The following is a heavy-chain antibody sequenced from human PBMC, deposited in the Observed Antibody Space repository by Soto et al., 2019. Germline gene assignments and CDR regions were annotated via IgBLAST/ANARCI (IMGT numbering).Heavy chain of an antibody. Sequence: QVQLQESGPGLVKPSQTLSLTCTVSGDPINGGGYYWNWIRQHPGKGLEWIGYIYYSGNTYYHPSLKSRLTISVDTSKNQFSLKLSSVTAADTAMYYCARGGRWLQYWYFDLWGRGTQITVSS. CDR3: ARGGRWLQYWYFDL. V-gene: IGHV4-31*03. J-gene: IGHJ2*01. D-gene: IGHD3-16*01. CDR2: IYYSGNT. CDR1: GDPINGGGYY.